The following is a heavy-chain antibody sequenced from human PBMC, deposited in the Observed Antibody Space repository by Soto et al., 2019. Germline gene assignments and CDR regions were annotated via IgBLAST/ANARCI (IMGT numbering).Heavy chain of an antibody. D-gene: IGHD2-2*02. CDR2: INSRSDI. Sequence: GGSLRLSCVGSGFTFSNFSIDWVRQAPGKGLEWVSSINSRSDIYYADSVKGRFTISRDNAKNSVSLQMNSLRAEDTAVYYCAREYTAWPLAYGLDVWGQGTTVTVSS. CDR1: GFTFSNFS. V-gene: IGHV3-21*01. J-gene: IGHJ6*02. CDR3: AREYTAWPLAYGLDV.